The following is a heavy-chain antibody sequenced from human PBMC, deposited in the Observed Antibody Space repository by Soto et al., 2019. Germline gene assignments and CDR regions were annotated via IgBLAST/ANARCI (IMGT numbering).Heavy chain of an antibody. CDR1: GYTFTRYT. J-gene: IGHJ5*02. D-gene: IGHD2-15*01. CDR2: INPDNGNT. Sequence: ASVKVSCKASGYTFTRYTMNWVRQAPGQRLEWMGWINPDNGNTKXSQKFQDRVIITRDTSASTAYMDLSSLRSEDTAVYYCARGIATGQLDPWGQGTLVTVSS. CDR3: ARGIATGQLDP. V-gene: IGHV1-3*01.